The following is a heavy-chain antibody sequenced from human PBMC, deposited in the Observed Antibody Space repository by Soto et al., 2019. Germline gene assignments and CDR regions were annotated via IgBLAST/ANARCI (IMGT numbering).Heavy chain of an antibody. CDR3: ATYCSGGSCYLDY. J-gene: IGHJ4*02. D-gene: IGHD2-15*01. CDR1: GGSISSGGYY. Sequence: SETLSLTCAVSGGSISSGGYYWSWIRQHPGKGLEWIGYIYYSGSTYYNPSLKSRVTISVDTSKNQFSLKLSSVTAADTAVYYCATYCSGGSCYLDYWGQGTLVTVSS. V-gene: IGHV4-31*11. CDR2: IYYSGST.